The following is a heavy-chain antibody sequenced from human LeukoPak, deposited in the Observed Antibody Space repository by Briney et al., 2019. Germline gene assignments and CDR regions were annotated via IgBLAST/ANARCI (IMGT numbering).Heavy chain of an antibody. CDR1: AFTVRSSF. J-gene: IGHJ6*02. V-gene: IGHV3-66*01. CDR2: IYTGGST. CDR3: SRDPSMTSGYGMDV. D-gene: IGHD4-11*01. Sequence: GGSLRLSCAASAFTVRSSFMSWVRQAPGKGLEWVSVIYTGGSTYYADSVKGRFTISRDDSKNMVYLQMNSLRAEDTAVYLCSRDPSMTSGYGMDVWGQGTTVTVSS.